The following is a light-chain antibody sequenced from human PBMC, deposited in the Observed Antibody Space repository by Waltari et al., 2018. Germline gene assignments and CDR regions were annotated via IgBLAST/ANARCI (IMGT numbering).Light chain of an antibody. Sequence: QSALTQPASVSGSPGQSITISCTGTSSDVGNYTRVSCYQQHPGKAPKLMIYAVSKRPSGVSDRFSGAKSGDMASLTISGLQPEDEAEYCCASYAGSSKGVFGGGTKVTVL. J-gene: IGLJ2*01. CDR1: SSDVGNYTR. V-gene: IGLV2-23*02. CDR3: ASYAGSSKGV. CDR2: AVS.